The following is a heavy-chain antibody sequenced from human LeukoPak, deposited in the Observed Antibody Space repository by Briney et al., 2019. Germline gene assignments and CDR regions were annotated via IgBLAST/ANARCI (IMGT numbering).Heavy chain of an antibody. CDR1: GGSISSYY. CDR2: IYYSGST. V-gene: IGHV4-59*01. J-gene: IGHJ1*01. D-gene: IGHD3-22*01. CDR3: ARGNSYYDSSGYFPWESFQH. Sequence: PSETLSLTCTVSGGSISSYYWSWIRQPPGKGLEWIGYIYYSGSTNYNPSLKNRVTISVDTSKNQFSLKLSSVTAADTALYYCARGNSYYDSSGYFPWESFQHWGQGTLVTVSS.